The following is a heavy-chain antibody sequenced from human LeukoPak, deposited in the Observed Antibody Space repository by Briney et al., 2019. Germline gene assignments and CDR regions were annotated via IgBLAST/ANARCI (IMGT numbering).Heavy chain of an antibody. CDR3: ARDLSAAGSS. CDR1: GFTFSSYS. D-gene: IGHD6-13*01. V-gene: IGHV3-21*01. Sequence: GSLRLSCAASGFTFSSYSMNWVRQAPGEGLEWVSSISSSSYIYYADSVKGRFTISRDNAKNSLYLQMNSLRAEDTAVYYCARDLSAAGSSWGQGTLVTVSS. J-gene: IGHJ4*02. CDR2: ISSSSYI.